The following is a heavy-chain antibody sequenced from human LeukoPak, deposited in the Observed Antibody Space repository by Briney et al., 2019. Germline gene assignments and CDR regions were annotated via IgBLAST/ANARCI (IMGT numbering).Heavy chain of an antibody. CDR3: TRPQSDYYHSSGYPY. CDR2: IRSNGSSYAT. J-gene: IGHJ4*02. D-gene: IGHD3-22*01. CDR1: GFTFSGSA. Sequence: GGSLKLSCAASGFTFSGSAMHWVRQASGKGLEWVGRIRSNGSSYATAYAASVRGRFTISRDESKNTAYLQMISLKTEDTAVYYCTRPQSDYYHSSGYPYWGQGTLVTVSS. V-gene: IGHV3-73*01.